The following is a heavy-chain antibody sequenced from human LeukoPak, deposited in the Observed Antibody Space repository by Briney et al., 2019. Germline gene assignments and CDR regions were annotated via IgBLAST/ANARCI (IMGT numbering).Heavy chain of an antibody. CDR2: IYYSGST. CDR1: GGSISSYY. Sequence: KPSETLSLTCTVSGGSISSYYWIWIRQPPGKGLEWIGYIYYSGSTNYNPSLKSRVTISVYTSKNQFSLKLSSVTAADTAVYYCARLKYYYDSSGYRAEYFQHWGQGTLVTVSS. D-gene: IGHD3-22*01. CDR3: ARLKYYYDSSGYRAEYFQH. J-gene: IGHJ1*01. V-gene: IGHV4-59*01.